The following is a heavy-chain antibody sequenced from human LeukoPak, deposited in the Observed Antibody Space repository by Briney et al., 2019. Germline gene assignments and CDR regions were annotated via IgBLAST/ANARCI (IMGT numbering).Heavy chain of an antibody. J-gene: IGHJ4*02. D-gene: IGHD1-26*01. V-gene: IGHV3-74*01. CDR2: INSDGSTT. Sequence: GGSLRLSCAASGFTFSNYWMHWVRQAPEKGLVWVSRINSDGSTTSYADSVKGRFTISRDNAKNSLYLQMDSLRAGDTAVYYCARERSGGSYVDYWGQGTLVTVSS. CDR1: GFTFSNYW. CDR3: ARERSGGSYVDY.